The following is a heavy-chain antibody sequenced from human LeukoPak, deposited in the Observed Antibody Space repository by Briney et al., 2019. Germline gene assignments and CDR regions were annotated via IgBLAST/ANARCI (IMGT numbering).Heavy chain of an antibody. Sequence: ASVKVSCKASGYTFTDYYMHWVRQAPGQGLEWMGWINPNSGGTNYAQKFQGRVTMTRDTSISTAYMELSRLRSDDTAVYYCASLVGRVELLWFGELFSWGQGTLVTVSS. CDR3: ASLVGRVELLWFGELFS. V-gene: IGHV1-2*02. J-gene: IGHJ5*02. CDR1: GYTFTDYY. D-gene: IGHD3-10*01. CDR2: INPNSGGT.